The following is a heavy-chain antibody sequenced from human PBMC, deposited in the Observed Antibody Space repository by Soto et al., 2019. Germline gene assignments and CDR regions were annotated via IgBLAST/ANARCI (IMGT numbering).Heavy chain of an antibody. CDR2: ISAYNGNT. CDR3: ARHYDFWSGPRPFDY. Sequence: ASVKVSCKASGYTFTSYGISWVRQAPGQGLEWMGWISAYNGNTNYAQKLQGRVTMTTDTSTSTAYMELRSLRSDDTAVYYCARHYDFWSGPRPFDYWGQGTLVTVPQ. J-gene: IGHJ4*02. V-gene: IGHV1-18*01. CDR1: GYTFTSYG. D-gene: IGHD3-3*01.